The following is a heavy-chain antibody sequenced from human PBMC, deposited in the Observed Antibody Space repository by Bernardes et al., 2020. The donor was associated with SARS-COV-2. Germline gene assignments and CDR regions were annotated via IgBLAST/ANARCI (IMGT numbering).Heavy chain of an antibody. Sequence: SETLSLTCAVSGGSISSSNWWSWVRQPPGKGLEWIGEIYHSGSTNYNPSLKSRVTISVDKSKNQFSLKLSSVTAADTAVYYCARVPLPGYDILTGHPHYYYYGMDVWGQGTTVTVSS. CDR2: IYHSGST. D-gene: IGHD3-9*01. CDR3: ARVPLPGYDILTGHPHYYYYGMDV. J-gene: IGHJ6*02. CDR1: GGSISSSNW. V-gene: IGHV4-4*02.